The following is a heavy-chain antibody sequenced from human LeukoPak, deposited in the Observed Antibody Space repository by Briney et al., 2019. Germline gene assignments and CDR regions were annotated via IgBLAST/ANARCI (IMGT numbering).Heavy chain of an antibody. V-gene: IGHV1-3*01. J-gene: IGHJ4*02. Sequence: ASVKVSCKASGYTFTNYAIHWVRQAPGQGLEWMGWINAGNGNTRYSQKLQDRGTITRDTSANTVYMELSSLRSEDTAVYFCARGLLWFGELSPPGYWGQGTLVTVSS. CDR2: INAGNGNT. D-gene: IGHD3-10*01. CDR3: ARGLLWFGELSPPGY. CDR1: GYTFTNYA.